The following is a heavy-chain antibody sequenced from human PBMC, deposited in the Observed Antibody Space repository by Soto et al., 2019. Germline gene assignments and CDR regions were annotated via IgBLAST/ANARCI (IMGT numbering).Heavy chain of an antibody. CDR3: ARSSDYVGFDY. D-gene: IGHD4-17*01. V-gene: IGHV4-30-4*01. CDR2: IYYSGYT. CDR1: GDSFSSADYK. Sequence: QVQLQESGPGLVKPSQTLSLTCTVSGDSFSSADYKWSWIRQPPGKGLEWIGYIYYSGYTYNNPSLKSRLTMSVETSKNQFFLKLSSVTAADTAVYYCARSSDYVGFDYWGQGTLVNVS. J-gene: IGHJ4*02.